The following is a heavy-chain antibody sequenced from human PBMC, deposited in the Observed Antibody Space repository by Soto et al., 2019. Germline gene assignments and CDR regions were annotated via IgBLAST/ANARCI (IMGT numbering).Heavy chain of an antibody. CDR2: IFSNGEK. J-gene: IGHJ5*02. D-gene: IGHD3-9*01. Sequence: GSGPTLVNPTETLTLTCTVSGFSLSNARMGVSWIRQPPGKALEWLAHIFSNGEKSYSTSLKSRLTISKDTSKSQVVLTMTNMDPVDTATYYCARILWEYYDILTGYFELSWFDPWGQGTLVTVSS. CDR3: ARILWEYYDILTGYFELSWFDP. CDR1: GFSLSNARMG. V-gene: IGHV2-26*01.